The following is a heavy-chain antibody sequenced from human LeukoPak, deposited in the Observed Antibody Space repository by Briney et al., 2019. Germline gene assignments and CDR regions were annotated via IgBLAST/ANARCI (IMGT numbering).Heavy chain of an antibody. J-gene: IGHJ6*02. CDR1: GFTFSSYS. CDR2: ISSSSYM. V-gene: IGHV3-21*01. CDR3: AREGYYYGLDV. Sequence: PGGSLRLSCAASGFTFSSYSMNWVRQAPGKGLEWVSSISSSSYMYYADSLKGRFTISRDNAKNSLYLQMNSLRAEDTAVYCCAREGYYYGLDVWGQGTTVTVSS.